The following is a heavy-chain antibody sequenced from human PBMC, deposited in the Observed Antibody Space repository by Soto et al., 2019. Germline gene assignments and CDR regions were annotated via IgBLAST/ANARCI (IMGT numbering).Heavy chain of an antibody. Sequence: QVQLQQWGAGLLKPSETLSLTCAVYGGSFSGYYWSWIRQPPGKGLEWIGEINHSGSTNYNPSLKRRVTLSVDPSKNQFALKLSSVTAADTAVDYCARGRLADYWGQGTLVTVSS. CDR1: GGSFSGYY. D-gene: IGHD6-25*01. CDR2: INHSGST. V-gene: IGHV4-34*01. J-gene: IGHJ4*02. CDR3: ARGRLADY.